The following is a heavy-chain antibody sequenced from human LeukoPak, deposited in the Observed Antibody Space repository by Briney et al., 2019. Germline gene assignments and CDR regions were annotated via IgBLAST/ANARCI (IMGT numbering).Heavy chain of an antibody. D-gene: IGHD6-19*01. Sequence: GGSLRLSCAASGFTFNIYAMHWVRQAPGQGLEWVAIIYYDGSVIYYADSVKGRFTISRDNAKKTMSLQMNSLRSEEPAVYICVRWGVEAGMDYWGQGTLVTVSS. CDR2: IYYDGSVI. CDR3: VRWGVEAGMDY. J-gene: IGHJ4*02. CDR1: GFTFNIYA. V-gene: IGHV3-33*01.